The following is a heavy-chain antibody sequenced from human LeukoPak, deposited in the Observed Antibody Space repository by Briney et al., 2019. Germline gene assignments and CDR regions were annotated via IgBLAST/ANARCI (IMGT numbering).Heavy chain of an antibody. D-gene: IGHD3-16*01. CDR2: ISRSDGTI. CDR3: AIDSWVGGRYSGMDV. CDR1: GFTFSSYE. Sequence: PGGSLRLSCAASGFTFSSYEMNWVRQAPGKGLDWVSYISRSDGTIYYSDSVKGRFTISRNNAKNSLYLQMNHLRAEDTAVYYCAIDSWVGGRYSGMDVWGQGTTVTVSS. J-gene: IGHJ6*02. V-gene: IGHV3-48*03.